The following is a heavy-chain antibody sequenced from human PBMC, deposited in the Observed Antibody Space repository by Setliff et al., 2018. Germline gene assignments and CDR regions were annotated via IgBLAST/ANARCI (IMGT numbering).Heavy chain of an antibody. Sequence: ASVKVSCKTSAYSFSGYYIHWVRQAPGQGLEWMGRINPNSGGTNYAQRFRGRVTITADESTTTAYLELSSLRSEDTAVYYCARTYCSDTSCYDYYYYMDVWGKGTTVTVSS. J-gene: IGHJ6*03. CDR2: INPNSGGT. V-gene: IGHV1-2*06. CDR3: ARTYCSDTSCYDYYYYMDV. CDR1: AYSFSGYY. D-gene: IGHD2-2*01.